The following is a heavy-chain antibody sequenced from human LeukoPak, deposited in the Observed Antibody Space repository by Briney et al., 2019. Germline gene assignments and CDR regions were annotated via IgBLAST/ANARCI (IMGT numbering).Heavy chain of an antibody. D-gene: IGHD2-15*01. CDR2: ISNDDRNI. CDR1: GFTFSSYW. Sequence: GGSLRLSCETSGFTFSSYWMHWVRQTPGRGLEWISRISNDDRNIRYADSVKGRFTISRDSSKNTLFLQMNRLRPEDAAVYYCAKAPVTTCRGAFCYPFDYWGLGTLVTVSS. CDR3: AKAPVTTCRGAFCYPFDY. V-gene: IGHV3-74*01. J-gene: IGHJ4*02.